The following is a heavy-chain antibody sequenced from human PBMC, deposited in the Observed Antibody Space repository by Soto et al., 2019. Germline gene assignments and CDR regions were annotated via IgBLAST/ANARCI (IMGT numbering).Heavy chain of an antibody. CDR3: AKDLYNWNGIYGMDV. Sequence: GGSLRLSCAASGFTFSSYGMHWVRQAPGKGLEWVAVISYDGSNKYYADSVKGRFTISRDNSKNTLYLQMNSLRAEDTAVYYCAKDLYNWNGIYGMDVWGQGTTVTVSS. CDR1: GFTFSSYG. V-gene: IGHV3-30*18. J-gene: IGHJ6*02. CDR2: ISYDGSNK. D-gene: IGHD1-20*01.